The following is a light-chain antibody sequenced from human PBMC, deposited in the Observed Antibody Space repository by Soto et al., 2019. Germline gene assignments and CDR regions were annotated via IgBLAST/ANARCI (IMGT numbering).Light chain of an antibody. J-gene: IGLJ3*02. Sequence: QSVLTQPPSVSAAPRQRVTISCSGSSSNIGNNAVNWYQQLPGEAPKLLLYYDDLLPSGVSDRFSGSKSGTSASLAIRGLQSEDEADYYCAAWDDSLNSVVFGGGTQLTVL. CDR3: AAWDDSLNSVV. CDR1: SSNIGNNA. V-gene: IGLV1-36*01. CDR2: YDD.